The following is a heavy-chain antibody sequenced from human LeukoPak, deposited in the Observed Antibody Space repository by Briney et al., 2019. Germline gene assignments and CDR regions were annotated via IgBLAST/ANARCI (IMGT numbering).Heavy chain of an antibody. D-gene: IGHD1-26*01. Sequence: PGGSLRLSCAASGFTFSTYAMSWVRQAPGKGLEWVSGISVSGGRTDYADSVKGRFTNSRDNSKDTLYLQMNSLRAEDTALYYCAKEASAYTGIVGATDFDYWGQGTLVTVSS. CDR3: AKEASAYTGIVGATDFDY. V-gene: IGHV3-23*01. J-gene: IGHJ4*02. CDR1: GFTFSTYA. CDR2: ISVSGGRT.